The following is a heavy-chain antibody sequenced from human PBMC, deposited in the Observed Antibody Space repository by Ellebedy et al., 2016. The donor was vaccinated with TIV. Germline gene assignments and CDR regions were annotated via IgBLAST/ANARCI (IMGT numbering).Heavy chain of an antibody. CDR1: GFTFSDYA. Sequence: GESLKISCTASGFTFSDYAMNWFRQAPGKGLEWVGFIRSKAYGETIEYAASVKGGFTISRDDSKRIAYLQMNSLKTEDTAVYYCTKVYYDSSGYYGYYYYGMDVWGQGTTVTVSS. V-gene: IGHV3-49*03. CDR3: TKVYYDSSGYYGYYYYGMDV. CDR2: IRSKAYGETI. J-gene: IGHJ6*02. D-gene: IGHD3-22*01.